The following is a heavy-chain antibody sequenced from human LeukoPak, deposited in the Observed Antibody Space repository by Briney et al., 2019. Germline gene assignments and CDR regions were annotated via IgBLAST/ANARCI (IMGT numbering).Heavy chain of an antibody. Sequence: SVRVSCKASGDTFNTYDILWVRQAPGQGLEWMGGIIPVFGTTKSAQKFQGRVMITADESTRITYMELTSLRSEDTAVYYCVRAGGPRKWYFDYWGQGTTVIVSS. J-gene: IGHJ4*02. CDR2: IIPVFGTT. V-gene: IGHV1-69*13. CDR3: VRAGGPRKWYFDY. D-gene: IGHD1-14*01. CDR1: GDTFNTYD.